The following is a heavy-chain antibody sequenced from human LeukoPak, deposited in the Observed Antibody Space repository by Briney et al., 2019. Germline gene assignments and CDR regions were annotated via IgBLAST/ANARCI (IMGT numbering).Heavy chain of an antibody. D-gene: IGHD2-15*01. CDR3: ARGYCSGGVCYSDDACDI. Sequence: SETLSLTCTVSGGSIRSGGHYWSWIRQHPGKGLEWIGYIYYTGSSDYNPSLKSRVALSVDTFKNQFSLRLNSVTAADTAVYYCARGYCSGGVCYSDDACDIWGQGTMVIVSS. J-gene: IGHJ3*02. CDR1: GGSIRSGGHY. CDR2: IYYTGSS. V-gene: IGHV4-31*03.